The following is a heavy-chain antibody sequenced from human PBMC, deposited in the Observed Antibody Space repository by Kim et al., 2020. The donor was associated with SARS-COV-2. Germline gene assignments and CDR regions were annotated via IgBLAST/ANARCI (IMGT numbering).Heavy chain of an antibody. D-gene: IGHD5-12*01. CDR1: GGSISSSSYY. J-gene: IGHJ4*02. CDR3: ARLRGYSGANDY. V-gene: IGHV4-39*01. CDR2: IHYSGST. Sequence: SETLSLTCTVSGGSISSSSYYWGWIRQPPGKGLEWIGSIHYSGSTYYNPSLKSRVTISVDTSKNQFSLKLSSVTAADTAVYYCARLRGYSGANDYWGQGTRVTVSS.